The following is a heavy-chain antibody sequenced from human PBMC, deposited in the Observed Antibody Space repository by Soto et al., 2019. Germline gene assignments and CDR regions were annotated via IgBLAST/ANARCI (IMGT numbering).Heavy chain of an antibody. CDR3: VRDIATPPAY. J-gene: IGHJ4*02. V-gene: IGHV3-66*01. D-gene: IGHD6-6*01. Sequence: PGGSLRLSCXASGFTVSSNYMTWVRQAPGKGLEWVSVIYSGGSTFYADSVRGRFTISRDNSKNTLYLQMNSLRVEDTAVYYCVRDIATPPAYWGQGTLVTVSS. CDR1: GFTVSSNY. CDR2: IYSGGST.